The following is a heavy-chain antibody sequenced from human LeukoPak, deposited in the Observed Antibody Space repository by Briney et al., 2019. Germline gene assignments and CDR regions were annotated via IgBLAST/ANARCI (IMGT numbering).Heavy chain of an antibody. CDR2: TNPNNGDS. D-gene: IGHD5-18*01. CDR1: GYTFTNYH. CDR3: ARTTSFTASGYGY. Sequence: ASVTVSCKASGYTFTNYHINWVRQATGQGLEWMGWTNPNNGDSGYAQKFQGRVTITRDTSISTSYMELRSLRSDDTAVYFCARTTSFTASGYGYWGKGTLVTVSS. J-gene: IGHJ4*02. V-gene: IGHV1-8*03.